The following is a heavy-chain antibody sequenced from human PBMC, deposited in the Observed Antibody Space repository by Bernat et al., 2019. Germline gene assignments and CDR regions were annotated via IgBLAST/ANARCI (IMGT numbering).Heavy chain of an antibody. CDR1: GFTFSNCA. D-gene: IGHD5-18*01. J-gene: IGHJ4*02. CDR2: ISGSGGST. V-gene: IGHV3-23*01. Sequence: EVHLLESGGGLVQPGGSVRLSCAASGFTFSNCAMSWIRRAPGKGLEWVASISGSGGSTYYAESVKGRFTISRDNSKNTLYLQMNSLRAEDTAIYYCAKETAYSYSYMYYWGQGTLVAVSS. CDR3: AKETAYSYSYMYY.